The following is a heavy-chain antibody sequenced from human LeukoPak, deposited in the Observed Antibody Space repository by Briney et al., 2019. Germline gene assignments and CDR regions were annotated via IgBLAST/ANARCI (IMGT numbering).Heavy chain of an antibody. Sequence: ASVKVSCKASGGTFSSYATSWVRQAPGQGLEWMGWINPNSGGTNYAQKFQGRVTMTRDTSISTAYMELRRLRSDDTAVYYCARSWHYYDSSGYHDYWGQGTLVTVSS. D-gene: IGHD3-22*01. CDR1: GGTFSSYA. J-gene: IGHJ4*02. V-gene: IGHV1-2*02. CDR3: ARSWHYYDSSGYHDY. CDR2: INPNSGGT.